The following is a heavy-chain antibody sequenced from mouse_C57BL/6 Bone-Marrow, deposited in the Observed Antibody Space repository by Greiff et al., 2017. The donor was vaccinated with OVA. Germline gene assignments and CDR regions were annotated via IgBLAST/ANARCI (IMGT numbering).Heavy chain of an antibody. D-gene: IGHD1-1*01. Sequence: VQLQESGPELVKPGASVKISCKASGYAFSSSWMNWVKQRPGKGLEWIGRIYPGDGDTNYNGKFKGQATLTADKSSSTAYMQLSSLTSEDSAVYFCARVITTVVAMDYWGQGTSVTVSS. J-gene: IGHJ4*01. V-gene: IGHV1-82*01. CDR3: ARVITTVVAMDY. CDR2: IYPGDGDT. CDR1: GYAFSSSW.